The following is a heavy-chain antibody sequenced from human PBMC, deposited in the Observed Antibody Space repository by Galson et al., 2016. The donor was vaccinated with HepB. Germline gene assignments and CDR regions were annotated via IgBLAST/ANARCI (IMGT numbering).Heavy chain of an antibody. V-gene: IGHV1-18*01. J-gene: IGHJ5*02. Sequence: SVKVSCKASGFVFTSYGISWVRQAPGQGLEWLGWINVYNGHTNYAQKFQGRVTMTTDIYTSTAYMELRSRRSDDTAVYYCARAWGNGFDPRGQGSLVTVSS. D-gene: IGHD3-16*01. CDR3: ARAWGNGFDP. CDR1: GFVFTSYG. CDR2: INVYNGHT.